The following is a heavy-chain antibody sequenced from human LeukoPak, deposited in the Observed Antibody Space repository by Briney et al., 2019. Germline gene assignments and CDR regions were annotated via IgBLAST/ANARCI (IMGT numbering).Heavy chain of an antibody. CDR1: GGSISSSSYY. V-gene: IGHV4-39*07. J-gene: IGHJ6*02. D-gene: IGHD6-13*01. Sequence: SETLSLTCTVSGGSISSSSYYWGWIRQPPGKGLEWIGSIYYSGSTYYNPSLKSRVTISVDTSKNQFSLKLSSVTAADTAVYYCARDYSSYGMDVWGQGTTVTVSS. CDR3: ARDYSSYGMDV. CDR2: IYYSGST.